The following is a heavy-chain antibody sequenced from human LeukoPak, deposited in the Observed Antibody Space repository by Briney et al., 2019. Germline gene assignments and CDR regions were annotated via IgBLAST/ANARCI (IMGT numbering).Heavy chain of an antibody. CDR2: IYYSGNT. J-gene: IGHJ6*03. D-gene: IGHD1-7*01. Sequence: SETLSLTCTVSGGSINSDIYSWGWIRQPPGKGPEWIGTIYYSGNTYYNPSLDSRVTISVDTSKNQFSLKLSSVTAADTAVYYCARLTITGTGRGYMYVWGKGTTVTVSS. V-gene: IGHV4-39*01. CDR3: ARLTITGTGRGYMYV. CDR1: GGSINSDIYS.